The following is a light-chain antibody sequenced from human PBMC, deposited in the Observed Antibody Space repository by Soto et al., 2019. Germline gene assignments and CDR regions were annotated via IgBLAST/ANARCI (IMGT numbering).Light chain of an antibody. CDR3: SSYADNLV. V-gene: IGLV2-14*01. J-gene: IGLJ3*02. Sequence: QSALTQPASVSGSPGQSITISCTGTSSDVGGYKHVSWYQHHPGKAPKLMIYEVSNRPSGVSNRFSGSKSGNTASLTVSGLQADDEADYYCSSYADNLVFGGGTKLTVL. CDR1: SSDVGGYKH. CDR2: EVS.